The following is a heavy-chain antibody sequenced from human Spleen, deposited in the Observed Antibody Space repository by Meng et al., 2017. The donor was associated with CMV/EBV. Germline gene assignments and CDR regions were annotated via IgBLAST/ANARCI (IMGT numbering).Heavy chain of an antibody. Sequence: GGSLRLSCAASGFTFSSYAMHWVRQAPGKGLEWVAVISYDGSNKYYADSVKGRFTISRDNSKNTPYLQMNSLRAEDTAVYYCARDRGRYFDWSDDAFDIWGQGTMVTVSS. CDR1: GFTFSSYA. CDR3: ARDRGRYFDWSDDAFDI. D-gene: IGHD3-9*01. J-gene: IGHJ3*02. CDR2: ISYDGSNK. V-gene: IGHV3-30-3*01.